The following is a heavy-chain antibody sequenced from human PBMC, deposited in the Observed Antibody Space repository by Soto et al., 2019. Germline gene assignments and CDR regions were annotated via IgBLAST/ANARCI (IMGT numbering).Heavy chain of an antibody. Sequence: EVQLVESGGGLVKPGGSLRLSCAASGFTFSNAWMSWVRQAPGKGLEWVGRIKTKTDGGTTDYAAPVKGGFTISRDDSKNTLYLQMNSLKTEDTAVYYCTTGVTSRGMDVWGQGTTVTVSS. CDR2: IKTKTDGGTT. J-gene: IGHJ6*02. CDR3: TTGVTSRGMDV. D-gene: IGHD2-21*02. CDR1: GFTFSNAW. V-gene: IGHV3-15*01.